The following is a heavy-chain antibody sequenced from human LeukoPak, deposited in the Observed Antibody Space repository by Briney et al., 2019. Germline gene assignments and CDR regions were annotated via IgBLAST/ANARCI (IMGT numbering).Heavy chain of an antibody. Sequence: PGGSLRLSCAASGFTFSSYAMSWVRQAPGKGLEWVSAISGSGGSTYYADSVKGRFTISRDNSKNTLYLQMNSLRAEDTAVYYCAKDIPTPHGQWLVPYYFDYWGQGTLVTVSS. CDR3: AKDIPTPHGQWLVPYYFDY. V-gene: IGHV3-23*01. CDR2: ISGSGGST. J-gene: IGHJ4*02. CDR1: GFTFSSYA. D-gene: IGHD6-19*01.